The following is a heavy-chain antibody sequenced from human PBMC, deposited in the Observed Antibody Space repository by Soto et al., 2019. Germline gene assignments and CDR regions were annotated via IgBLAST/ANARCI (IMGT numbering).Heavy chain of an antibody. CDR2: ISAYNGNT. CDR3: ARSPYYYDSSGYYAH. J-gene: IGHJ4*02. CDR1: GYTFTSYG. Sequence: ASVQVSCKASGYTFTSYGINWVRQAPGQGLEWMGWISAYNGNTNYAQKLQGRVTMTTDTSTSTAYMELRRLRSDDTAVYYCARSPYYYDSSGYYAHWGQGTLVTVSS. D-gene: IGHD3-22*01. V-gene: IGHV1-18*01.